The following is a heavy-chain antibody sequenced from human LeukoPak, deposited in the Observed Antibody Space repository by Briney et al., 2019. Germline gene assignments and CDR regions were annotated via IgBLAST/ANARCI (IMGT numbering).Heavy chain of an antibody. CDR2: IYYSGST. CDR3: ARQGEAGYYYYYMDV. Sequence: MASQTLSLTCTVSGGSISSGGYYWSWIRQHPGKGLEWIGYIYYSGSTYYNPSLKSRVTISVGTSKNQFSLKLSSVTAADTAVYYCARQGEAGYYYYYMDVWGKGTTVTVSS. V-gene: IGHV4-31*03. D-gene: IGHD1-26*01. CDR1: GGSISSGGYY. J-gene: IGHJ6*03.